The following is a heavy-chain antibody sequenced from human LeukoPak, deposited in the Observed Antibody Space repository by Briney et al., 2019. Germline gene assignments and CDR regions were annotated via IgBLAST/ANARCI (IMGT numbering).Heavy chain of an antibody. CDR3: ARTAGVAVAGSRQYFDY. CDR2: FYYSGNT. D-gene: IGHD6-19*01. Sequence: SETLSLTCSVSGGSISSSSYYWGWIRQPPGKGLEWIGSFYYSGNTYYNPSLKSRVTISVDTSKNEFSLKLRSVTAADTAVYYCARTAGVAVAGSRQYFDYWGQGTMVTVSS. J-gene: IGHJ4*02. V-gene: IGHV4-39*01. CDR1: GGSISSSSYY.